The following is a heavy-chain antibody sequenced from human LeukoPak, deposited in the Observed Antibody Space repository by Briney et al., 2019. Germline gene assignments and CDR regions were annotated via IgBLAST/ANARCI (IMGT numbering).Heavy chain of an antibody. J-gene: IGHJ3*02. CDR1: GGSISSGGYY. CDR2: IYYSGST. Sequence: SETLSLTCTVSGGSISSGGYYWSWIRQHPGKGLEWIGYIYYSGSTYYNPSLKSRVTISVDTSKDQFSLKLSSVTAADTAVYYCERDPRIAGTQDAFDIWGQGTMVTVSS. D-gene: IGHD6-13*01. CDR3: ERDPRIAGTQDAFDI. V-gene: IGHV4-31*03.